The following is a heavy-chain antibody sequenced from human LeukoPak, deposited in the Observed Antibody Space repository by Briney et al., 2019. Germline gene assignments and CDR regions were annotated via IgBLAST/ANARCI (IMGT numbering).Heavy chain of an antibody. CDR2: ISSSSSYI. Sequence: GGSLRLSCAASGFTFSNSWMNWVRQAPGKGLEWVSSISSSSSYIYYADSVKGRFTISRDNAKNSLYLQMNSLRAEDTAVYYCARGDIAALGYWGQGTLVTVSS. D-gene: IGHD6-6*01. CDR3: ARGDIAALGY. V-gene: IGHV3-21*01. CDR1: GFTFSNSW. J-gene: IGHJ4*02.